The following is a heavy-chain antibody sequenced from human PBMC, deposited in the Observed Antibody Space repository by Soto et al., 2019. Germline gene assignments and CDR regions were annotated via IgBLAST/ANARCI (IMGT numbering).Heavy chain of an antibody. CDR1: GASVAGGSYY. D-gene: IGHD5-12*01. CDR3: ARATYSGYDFGL. V-gene: IGHV4-30-4*01. J-gene: IGHJ5*02. CDR2: IPSRGRP. Sequence: QVQLRESGPGLVKPSQTLSLTCSVSGASVAGGSYYWSWVRQPPGKGLEWIGYIPSRGRPFYNPSLTRRGTISADTSKNQLSLQLTSVTAADTAVYYCARATYSGYDFGLWGQGTLVTVSS.